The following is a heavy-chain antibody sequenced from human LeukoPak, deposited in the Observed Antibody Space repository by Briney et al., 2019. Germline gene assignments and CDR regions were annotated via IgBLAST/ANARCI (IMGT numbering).Heavy chain of an antibody. J-gene: IGHJ4*02. CDR1: GFPFSTYA. V-gene: IGHV3-23*01. CDR2: ITGSGGFT. CDR3: VRSLDY. Sequence: GGSLRLSCAASGFPFSTYAMNWVRQAPGKGLEWVSVITGSGGFTQYADPVKGRFTISRDNSKNTVYLQMNSLRVEDTALYYCVRSLDYWGQGTLVTVSS.